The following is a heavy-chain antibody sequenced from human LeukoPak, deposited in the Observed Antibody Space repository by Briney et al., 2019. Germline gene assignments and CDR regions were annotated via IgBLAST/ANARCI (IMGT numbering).Heavy chain of an antibody. Sequence: ASVKVSCKASGYTFTSYTMNWVRQAPGQGLEWMGWINTNTGDPTYAQGFTGRFVFSLDTSVSTASLQISSLKADDTAVYYCARDLVGATRGAFDIWGQGTMVTVSS. D-gene: IGHD1-26*01. V-gene: IGHV7-4-1*02. CDR3: ARDLVGATRGAFDI. CDR1: GYTFTSYT. J-gene: IGHJ3*02. CDR2: INTNTGDP.